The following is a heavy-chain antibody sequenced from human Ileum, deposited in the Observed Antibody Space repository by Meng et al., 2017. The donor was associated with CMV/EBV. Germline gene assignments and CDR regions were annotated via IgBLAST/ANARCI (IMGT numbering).Heavy chain of an antibody. CDR1: GFTFTSYA. CDR3: ARGMGATSSYYGVDV. CDR2: ISYDGSNK. D-gene: IGHD1-26*01. Sequence: GGSLRLSCAASGFTFTSYAMHWVRQAPGKGLEWVAVISYDGSNKYYADSVKGRFTISRDNSKNTLYLQMNSLRPEGTAVYCCARGMGATSSYYGVDVWGQGTSVTVSS. V-gene: IGHV3-30-3*01. J-gene: IGHJ6*02.